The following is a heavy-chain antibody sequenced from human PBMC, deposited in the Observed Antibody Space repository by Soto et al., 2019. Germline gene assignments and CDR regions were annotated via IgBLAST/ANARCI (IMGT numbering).Heavy chain of an antibody. D-gene: IGHD1-20*01. CDR2: VNPSSGNT. J-gene: IGHJ5*02. V-gene: IGHV1-8*01. CDR1: GYTFTTYD. CDR3: ARASMYIWNDH. Sequence: QVQLVQSGAEVKRPGASVKVSCEASGYTFTTYDINWVRQASGQGLEWMGCVNPSSGNTVYAQKFHGRGTMTSDTSISTAYMELSSLKSDDTAIYYCARASMYIWNDHWGQGTLVTVSS.